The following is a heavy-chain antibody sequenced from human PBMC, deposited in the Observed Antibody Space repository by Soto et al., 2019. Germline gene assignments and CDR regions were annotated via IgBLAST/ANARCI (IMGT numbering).Heavy chain of an antibody. J-gene: IGHJ5*02. CDR2: IYYSGST. V-gene: IGHV4-39*07. CDR1: GGSISSSSYY. D-gene: IGHD5-18*01. Sequence: PSETLSLTCPVSGGSISSSSYYWGWIRQPPGKGLEWIGSIYYSGSTNYNPSLKSRVTISVDTSKNQFSLKLSSVTAADTAVYYCARDNTAMGPNWFDPWGQGTLVTVSS. CDR3: ARDNTAMGPNWFDP.